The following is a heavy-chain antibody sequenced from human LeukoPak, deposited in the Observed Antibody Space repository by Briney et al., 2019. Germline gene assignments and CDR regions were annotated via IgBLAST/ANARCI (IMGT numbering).Heavy chain of an antibody. CDR3: ARDIGFDP. Sequence: ASVKVSCKASGYTFTSYGVNWVRQAPRQGLEWMGWISGYNSNTNYAQKLQGRVTMTTDTSTSTAYMELRSLRSDDTAVYYCARDIGFDPWGQGTLVTVSS. CDR2: ISGYNSNT. J-gene: IGHJ5*02. V-gene: IGHV1-18*01. CDR1: GYTFTSYG.